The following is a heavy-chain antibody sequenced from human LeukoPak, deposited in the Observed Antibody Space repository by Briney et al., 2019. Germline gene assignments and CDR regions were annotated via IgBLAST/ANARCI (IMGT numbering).Heavy chain of an antibody. D-gene: IGHD2-21*02. CDR3: AGGDWALDY. V-gene: IGHV4-59*01. Sequence: SETLSLTCTVSGGSISSYYWSWIRQPPGKGLEWIGYIYYSGSTNYNPSLKNRVTISVDTSKNQFSLKLSSVTAADTAVYYCAGGDWALDYWGQGTLVTVSS. CDR1: GGSISSYY. J-gene: IGHJ4*02. CDR2: IYYSGST.